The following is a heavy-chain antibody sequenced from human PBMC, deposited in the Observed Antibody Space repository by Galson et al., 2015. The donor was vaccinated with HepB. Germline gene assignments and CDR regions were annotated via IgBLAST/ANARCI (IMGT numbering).Heavy chain of an antibody. Sequence: SETLSLTCTVSVGSMRSFYWSWIRQPAGEGLEWIGRIYHSGSTKYNPSLKSRVTMSVDTSKRQFSLKLSPVTAADTALYYCARLGGDYYDSSTYDPLYFDSWGQGTRVIVSS. J-gene: IGHJ4*02. D-gene: IGHD3-22*01. CDR1: VGSMRSFY. V-gene: IGHV4-4*07. CDR3: ARLGGDYYDSSTYDPLYFDS. CDR2: IYHSGST.